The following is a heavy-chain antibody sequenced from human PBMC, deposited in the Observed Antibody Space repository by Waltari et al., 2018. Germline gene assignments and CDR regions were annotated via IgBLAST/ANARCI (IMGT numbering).Heavy chain of an antibody. CDR3: ARVPLGEPDQFYYFDY. CDR1: GYSISSGYY. CDR2: IYHSGST. V-gene: IGHV4-38-2*02. D-gene: IGHD5-12*01. J-gene: IGHJ4*02. Sequence: QVQLQESGPGLVKPSETLSLTXTVSGYSISSGYYWGWIRQPPGKGLEWIGSIYHSGSTSYNPSLKSRVTISVDTSKNQFSLKLSSVTAADTAVYYCARVPLGEPDQFYYFDYWGQGTLVTVSS.